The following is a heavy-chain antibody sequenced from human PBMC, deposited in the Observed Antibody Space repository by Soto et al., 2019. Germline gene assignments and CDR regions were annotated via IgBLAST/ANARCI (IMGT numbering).Heavy chain of an antibody. CDR2: IYYSGST. V-gene: IGHV4-31*03. J-gene: IGHJ4*02. D-gene: IGHD3-10*01. CDR3: ARVGLQRKVRGVIEN. CDR1: GGSISSGGYY. Sequence: SETLSLTCTVSGGSISSGGYYWSWIRQHPGKGLEWIGYIYYSGSTYYNPSLKSRVTISVDTSKNQFSLKLSSVTAADTAVYYCARVGLQRKVRGVIENWGQGTLVTVSS.